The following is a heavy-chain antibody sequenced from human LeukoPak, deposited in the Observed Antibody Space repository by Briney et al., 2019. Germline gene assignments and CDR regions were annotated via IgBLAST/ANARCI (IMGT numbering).Heavy chain of an antibody. D-gene: IGHD2-21*02. J-gene: IGHJ4*02. CDR3: ARGGDGGDGFDY. CDR1: GVPFSDYY. CDR2: HSSSSSYT. Sequence: GGSLRLSCSASGVPFSDYYMIEIPQAPGKGREGGAYHSSSSSYTNYADSVKGRFTISRDNAKNSLYLQMNSLRAEDTAVYYCARGGDGGDGFDYWGQGTLVTVSS. V-gene: IGHV3-11*06.